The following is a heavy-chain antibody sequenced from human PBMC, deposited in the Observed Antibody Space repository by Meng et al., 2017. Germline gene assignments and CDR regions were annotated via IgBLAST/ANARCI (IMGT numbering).Heavy chain of an antibody. V-gene: IGHV3-30*04. CDR1: GFTFSSYA. Sequence: GGSLRLSCAASGFTFSSYAMHGVRQAPGKGLGWVAVISDDGSNKYYADSVKGRFTISRDNSKNTLYPQMNSLRAEDTAVYYCARAGIAVAADLDYWGQGTLVTVSS. CDR3: ARAGIAVAADLDY. J-gene: IGHJ4*02. CDR2: ISDDGSNK. D-gene: IGHD6-19*01.